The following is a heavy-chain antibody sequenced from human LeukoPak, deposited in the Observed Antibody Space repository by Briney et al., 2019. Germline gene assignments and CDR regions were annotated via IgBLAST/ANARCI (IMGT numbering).Heavy chain of an antibody. J-gene: IGHJ4*02. CDR2: IIPILGIA. D-gene: IGHD4-17*01. Sequence: ASVKVSCKASGGTFSSYAISWVRQAPGQGLEWMGRIIPILGIANYAQKFQGRVTITADKSTSTAYMELSSLRSEDTAVYYCARDPGGWMTTGFHPFDYWGQGTLVTVSS. CDR3: ARDPGGWMTTGFHPFDY. V-gene: IGHV1-69*04. CDR1: GGTFSSYA.